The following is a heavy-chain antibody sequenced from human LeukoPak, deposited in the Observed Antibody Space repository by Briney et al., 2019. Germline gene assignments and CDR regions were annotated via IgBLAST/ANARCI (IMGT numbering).Heavy chain of an antibody. CDR3: ARLGRYYDSSGYSY. CDR2: IYYSGST. D-gene: IGHD3-22*01. V-gene: IGHV4-39*01. J-gene: IGHJ4*02. CDR1: GGSISSSSYY. Sequence: PSETLSLTCTVSGGSISSSSYYWGWIRQPPGKGLEWIGSIYYSGSTYYNPSLKSRVTISVGTSKNQFSLKLSSVTAADTAVYYCARLGRYYDSSGYSYWGQGTLVTVSS.